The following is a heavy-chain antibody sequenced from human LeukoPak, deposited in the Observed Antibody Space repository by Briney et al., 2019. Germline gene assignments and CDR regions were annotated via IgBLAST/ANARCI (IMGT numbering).Heavy chain of an antibody. Sequence: GGSLRLSCAASGFTFSSYAMHWVRQAPGKGLEYVSAISSNGGSTYYANSVKGRFTISRDNPKNTLYLQMGSLRAEDMAVYYCARFAPSDAFDIWGQGTMVTVSS. CDR1: GFTFSSYA. V-gene: IGHV3-64*01. J-gene: IGHJ3*02. CDR3: ARFAPSDAFDI. CDR2: ISSNGGST.